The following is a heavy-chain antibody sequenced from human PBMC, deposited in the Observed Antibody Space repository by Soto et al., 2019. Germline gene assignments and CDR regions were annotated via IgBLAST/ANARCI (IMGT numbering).Heavy chain of an antibody. V-gene: IGHV3-43*01. Sequence: GGSLRLSCAASGFSFDDYTIHWVRQAPGKGLEWVSLISWDGGSTYYADSVKGRFTISRDNSKNSLYLQMNSLRTEDTALYYCAKGLTGTTYYYYGMDVWGQGTTVTGSS. CDR2: ISWDGGST. D-gene: IGHD1-7*01. J-gene: IGHJ6*02. CDR1: GFSFDDYT. CDR3: AKGLTGTTYYYYGMDV.